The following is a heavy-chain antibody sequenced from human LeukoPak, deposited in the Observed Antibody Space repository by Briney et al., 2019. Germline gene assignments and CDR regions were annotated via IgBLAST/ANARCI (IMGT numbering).Heavy chain of an antibody. Sequence: SVKVSCKASGGTFSSYAISWVRQAPGQGLEWMGRIIPIFGTANYAQKFQGRVTITTDESTSTAYMELNSLRAEDTAVYYCAKDGWNDIPDYWGQGTLVTVSS. CDR1: GGTFSSYA. CDR2: IIPIFGTA. D-gene: IGHD1-1*01. J-gene: IGHJ4*02. V-gene: IGHV1-69*05. CDR3: AKDGWNDIPDY.